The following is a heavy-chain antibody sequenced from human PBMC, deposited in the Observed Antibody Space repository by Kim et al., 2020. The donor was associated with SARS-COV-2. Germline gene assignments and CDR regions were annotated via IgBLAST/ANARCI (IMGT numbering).Heavy chain of an antibody. CDR3: SRAGGQGVAPEY. J-gene: IGHJ4*01. D-gene: IGHD1-26*01. CDR2: IFKSGSSGSTST. Sequence: SETLSLSCIVSGGSITSYYWSWIRLPAGKGLEWIGRIFKSGSSGSTSTDDNPSLKGRVTMSIDASKNRISLRLSSVTAADTAVYYCSRAGGQGVAPEYWG. V-gene: IGHV4-4*07. CDR1: GGSITSYY.